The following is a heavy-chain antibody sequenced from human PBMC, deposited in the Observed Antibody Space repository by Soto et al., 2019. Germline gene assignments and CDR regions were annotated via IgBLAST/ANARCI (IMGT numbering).Heavy chain of an antibody. D-gene: IGHD1-26*01. V-gene: IGHV3-74*01. CDR3: ARVGVGAYHFDY. CDR1: GFTFSSYW. J-gene: IGHJ4*02. CDR2: INSDGSTT. Sequence: EVQLVESGGGLVQPGGFLRLSCAASGFTFSSYWMHWVRQAPGKGLVWVSRINSDGSTTSYADSVKGRFAISRDNAKNTLYLQMNSLRAEDTAVYYCARVGVGAYHFDYWGQGTVVTVPS.